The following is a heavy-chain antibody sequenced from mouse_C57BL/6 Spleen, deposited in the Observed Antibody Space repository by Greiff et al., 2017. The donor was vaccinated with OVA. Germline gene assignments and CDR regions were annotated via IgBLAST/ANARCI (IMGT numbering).Heavy chain of an antibody. Sequence: EVMLVESGGGLVQPGGSLKLSCAASGFTFSDYYMYWVRQTPEKRLEWVAYISNGGGSTYYPDTVKGRFTISRDNAKNTLYLQMSRLKSEDTAMYYCARGGGRGDYFDYWGQGTTLTVSS. CDR1: GFTFSDYY. V-gene: IGHV5-12*01. D-gene: IGHD3-3*01. CDR2: ISNGGGST. CDR3: ARGGGRGDYFDY. J-gene: IGHJ2*01.